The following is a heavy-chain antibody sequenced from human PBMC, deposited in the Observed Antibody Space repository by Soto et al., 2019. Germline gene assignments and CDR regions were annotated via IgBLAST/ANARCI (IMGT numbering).Heavy chain of an antibody. Sequence: ASVKVSCKASGYTFTSYGISWVRQAPGQGLEWMGWISAYNGNTNYAQKLQGRVTMTTDTSTSTAYMELRSLRPDDTAVYYCARDVRQIEYSSSDAFDIWGQGTMVTVSS. CDR1: GYTFTSYG. CDR2: ISAYNGNT. D-gene: IGHD6-6*01. J-gene: IGHJ3*02. CDR3: ARDVRQIEYSSSDAFDI. V-gene: IGHV1-18*01.